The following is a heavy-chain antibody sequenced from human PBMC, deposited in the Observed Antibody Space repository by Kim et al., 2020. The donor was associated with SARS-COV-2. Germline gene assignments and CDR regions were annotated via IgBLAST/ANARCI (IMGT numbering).Heavy chain of an antibody. CDR2: VHYGGST. D-gene: IGHD2-2*01. CDR1: GASINTRIFY. CDR3: VKYQTSTMLDY. Sequence: SETLSLTCSVSGASINTRIFYWGWVRQPPGKGLEWIGTVHYGGSTNYNPSLKSRVTISEDTSKNQFFLKVTSVTAADTAMYYRVKYQTSTMLDYWGQGTLVTVSS. J-gene: IGHJ4*02. V-gene: IGHV4-39*01.